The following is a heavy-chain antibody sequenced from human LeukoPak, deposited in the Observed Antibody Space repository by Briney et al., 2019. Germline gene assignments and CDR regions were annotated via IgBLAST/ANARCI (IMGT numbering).Heavy chain of an antibody. CDR1: GFTFSSYA. CDR2: ISSNGGST. D-gene: IGHD3-10*01. V-gene: IGHV3-64D*06. J-gene: IGHJ3*02. CDR3: VKGSRPDAFDI. Sequence: GGSLRLSCSASGFTFSSYAMHWVRQAPGKGLEYVSAISSNGGSTYYADSVKGRFTISRDNSRNTLYLQMSSLRAEDTAVYYCVKGSRPDAFDIWGQGTMVTVSS.